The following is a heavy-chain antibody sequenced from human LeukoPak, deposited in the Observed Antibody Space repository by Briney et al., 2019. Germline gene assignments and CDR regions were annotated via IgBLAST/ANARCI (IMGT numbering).Heavy chain of an antibody. CDR3: ARHISNYGDFHFDL. Sequence: SETLSLTCTVSGGSISSYYWSWIRQPPGKGLEWIGYIYYSGSTNYNPSLKSRVTISVDTSKNQFSLKLSSVTAADTAAYYCARHISNYGDFHFDLWGRGTLVTVSS. D-gene: IGHD4-17*01. J-gene: IGHJ2*01. CDR1: GGSISSYY. CDR2: IYYSGST. V-gene: IGHV4-59*08.